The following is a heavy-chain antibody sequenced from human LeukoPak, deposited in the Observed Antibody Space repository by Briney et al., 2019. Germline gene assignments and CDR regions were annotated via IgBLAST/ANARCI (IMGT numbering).Heavy chain of an antibody. CDR3: ATLVVTAPYFDY. V-gene: IGHV1-69*05. J-gene: IGHJ4*02. CDR2: IIPIFGTA. CDR1: GGTFSSYA. D-gene: IGHD2-21*02. Sequence: SVKVSCRASGGTFSSYAISWVRQAPGQGLEWMGGIIPIFGTANYAQKFQGRVTITTDESTSTAYMELSSLRSEDTAVYYCATLVVTAPYFDYWGQGTLVTVSS.